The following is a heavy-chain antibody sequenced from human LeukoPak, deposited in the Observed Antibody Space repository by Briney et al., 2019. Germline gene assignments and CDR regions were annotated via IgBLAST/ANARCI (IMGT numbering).Heavy chain of an antibody. Sequence: GGSLRLSCAASGFTFSDYYMSWIRQAPGKGLEWVSYISSSGSTIYYADSVKGRFTISRDNAKNSLYLQINSLRAEDTAVYNCARDKYYYDSSGLWGYWGQGTLVTVSS. CDR1: GFTFSDYY. V-gene: IGHV3-11*04. J-gene: IGHJ4*02. D-gene: IGHD3-22*01. CDR3: ARDKYYYDSSGLWGY. CDR2: ISSSGSTI.